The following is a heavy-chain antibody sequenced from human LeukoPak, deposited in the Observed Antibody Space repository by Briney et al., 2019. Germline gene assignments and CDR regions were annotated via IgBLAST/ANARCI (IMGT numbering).Heavy chain of an antibody. V-gene: IGHV3-20*04. D-gene: IGHD6-19*01. CDR1: GFTFDDYG. CDR3: ARDLVVAGTGFGY. J-gene: IGHJ4*02. Sequence: GSLRLSCAASGFTFDDYGMSWVCQAPGKGLEWVSGINWKGGSTGYADSVKGRFTISRDNAKNSLYLQMNSLRAEDTALYYCARDLVVAGTGFGYWGQGTQVTVSS. CDR2: INWKGGST.